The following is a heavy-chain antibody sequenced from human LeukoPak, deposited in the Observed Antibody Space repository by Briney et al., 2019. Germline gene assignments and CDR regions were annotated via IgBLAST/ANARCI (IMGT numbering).Heavy chain of an antibody. CDR2: IYSGGST. J-gene: IGHJ4*02. CDR3: ARVGRDGYNRVYYFDY. CDR1: GFTFSSYS. Sequence: GGSLRLSCAASGFTFSSYSMNWVRQAPGKGLEWVSVIYSGGSTYYADSVKGRFTISRHNSKNTLYLQMNSLRAEDTAVYYCARVGRDGYNRVYYFDYWGQGTLVTVSS. D-gene: IGHD5-24*01. V-gene: IGHV3-53*04.